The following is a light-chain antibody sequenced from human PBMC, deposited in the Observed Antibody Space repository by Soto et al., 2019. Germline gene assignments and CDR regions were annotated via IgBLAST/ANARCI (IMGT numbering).Light chain of an antibody. CDR3: GARDASLNAVI. CDR1: SSNIGSTN. CDR2: SNN. Sequence: QSVLTQPPSASGAPGQRVTISCSGSSSNIGSTNVNWYQHVLGTAPRLLIYSNNRRPSGVPDRFSGSKSGPSASLAISGLQSEDEADYYCGARDASLNAVIFGGGTKLTVL. V-gene: IGLV1-44*01. J-gene: IGLJ2*01.